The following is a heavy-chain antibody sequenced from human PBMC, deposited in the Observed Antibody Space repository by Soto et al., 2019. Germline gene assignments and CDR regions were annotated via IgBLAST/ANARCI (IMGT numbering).Heavy chain of an antibody. CDR3: ARDRGFSIRGYYYGMDV. J-gene: IGHJ6*02. Sequence: SVKVSCKASGGTFSSYTISWVRQAPGQGLEWMGRIIPILGIANYAQKFQGRVTMTRDTSTSTVYMELSSLRSEDTAVYYCARDRGFSIRGYYYGMDVWGQGTTVTVSS. CDR2: IIPILGIA. D-gene: IGHD3-10*01. V-gene: IGHV1-69*04. CDR1: GGTFSSYT.